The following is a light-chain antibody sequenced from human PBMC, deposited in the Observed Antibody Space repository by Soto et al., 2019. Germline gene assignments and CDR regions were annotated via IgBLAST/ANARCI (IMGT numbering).Light chain of an antibody. CDR3: QHADSFPLIT. CDR1: EDISTW. V-gene: IGKV1-12*01. CDR2: AAS. Sequence: DVQMTQSPSSVSASVGDRVTITCRSSEDISTWLAWYQQKPGKAPKLLIYAASSLQSGVPSRFSGSGSATDFTLTISSLQPEDFATYYCQHADSFPLITFGQGTRLEIK. J-gene: IGKJ5*01.